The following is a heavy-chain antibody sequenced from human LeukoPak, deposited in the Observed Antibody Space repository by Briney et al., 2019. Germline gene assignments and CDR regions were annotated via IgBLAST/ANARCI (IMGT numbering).Heavy chain of an antibody. D-gene: IGHD5-18*01. V-gene: IGHV4-34*01. CDR2: INHSGST. J-gene: IGHJ4*02. CDR3: ARRSGYSYGYSSGY. CDR1: GASVNSGSYY. Sequence: PSETLSLTCAVTGASVNSGSYYWSWIRQPPGKGLEWIGEINHSGSTNYNPSLKSRVTISVDTSKNQFSLKLSSVTAADTAVYYCARRSGYSYGYSSGYWGQGTLVTVSS.